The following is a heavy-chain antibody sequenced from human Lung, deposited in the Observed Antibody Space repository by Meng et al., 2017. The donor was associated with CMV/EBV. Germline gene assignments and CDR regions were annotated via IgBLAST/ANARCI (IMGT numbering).Heavy chain of an antibody. V-gene: IGHV4-30-4*01. J-gene: IGHJ4*02. CDR3: ARGRDYVVHNYSFDF. CDR1: IPRGGSY. D-gene: IGHD4-17*01. Sequence: IPRGGSYWPCVRPPPGKPLDLIVSIYYSAAPNYNPSLKGRVSISVDTSQNQFSLELTSLTAADTAVYFCARGRDYVVHNYSFDFWGQGSLVTVSS. CDR2: IYYSAAP.